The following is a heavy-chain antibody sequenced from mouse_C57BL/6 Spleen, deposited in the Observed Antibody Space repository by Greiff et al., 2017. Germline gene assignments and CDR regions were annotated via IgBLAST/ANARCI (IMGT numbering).Heavy chain of an antibody. V-gene: IGHV1-53*01. Sequence: QVQLQQSGTELVKPGASVKLSCKASGYTFTSYWMHWVKQRPGQGLEWIGNINPSNGGTNYNEKFKSKATLTVDKSSSTAYMQLSSLTSEDSAVYYCAIGGNFITTQSYAMDYWGQGTSVTVSS. CDR3: AIGGNFITTQSYAMDY. CDR2: INPSNGGT. CDR1: GYTFTSYW. J-gene: IGHJ4*01. D-gene: IGHD1-1*01.